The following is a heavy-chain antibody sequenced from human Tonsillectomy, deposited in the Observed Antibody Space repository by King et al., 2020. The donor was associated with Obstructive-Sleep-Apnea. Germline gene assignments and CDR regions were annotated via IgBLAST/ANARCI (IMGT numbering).Heavy chain of an antibody. J-gene: IGHJ4*02. CDR1: GFTFGDYA. CDR2: IRSKAYGGTT. CDR3: TRDDYYDSSGIFDY. V-gene: IGHV3-49*03. D-gene: IGHD3-22*01. Sequence: GKLVQSGGGLVQPGRSLRLSCTASGFTFGDYAMNWFRQAPGKGLEWVGFIRSKAYGGTTEYAASVKGRFTISRDDSKSIAYLQMNSLKTEDTAVYYCTRDDYYDSSGIFDYWGQGTLVTVSS.